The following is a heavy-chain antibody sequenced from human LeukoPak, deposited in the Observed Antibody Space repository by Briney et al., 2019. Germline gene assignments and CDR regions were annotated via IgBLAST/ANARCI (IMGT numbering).Heavy chain of an antibody. J-gene: IGHJ6*03. Sequence: SETLSLTCTVSGYSISSGYYWGWIRQPPGKGLEWIGSIYHSGSTYYNPYIKSRVTISVDTSQNQFSLKLSSVTAAETAVYYCARTVAAAYYYYYMHVWAKRTTVTVSS. CDR1: GYSISSGYY. CDR2: IYHSGST. CDR3: ARTVAAAYYYYYMHV. V-gene: IGHV4-38-2*02. D-gene: IGHD6-13*01.